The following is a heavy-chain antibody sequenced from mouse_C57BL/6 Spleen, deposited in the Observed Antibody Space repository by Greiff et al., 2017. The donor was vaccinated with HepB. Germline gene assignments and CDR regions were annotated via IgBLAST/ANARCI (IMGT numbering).Heavy chain of an antibody. CDR1: GYTFTSYW. V-gene: IGHV1-64*01. CDR2: IHPNSGSI. D-gene: IGHD1-1*01. Sequence: VQLQQPGAELVKPGASVKLSCKASGYTFTSYWMHWVKQRPGQGLEWIGMIHPNSGSINYNEKFKSKATLTVDKSSSTAYMQLSSLTSEDSAVYYCARDHYGSSYGYFDVWGTGTTVTVSS. J-gene: IGHJ1*03. CDR3: ARDHYGSSYGYFDV.